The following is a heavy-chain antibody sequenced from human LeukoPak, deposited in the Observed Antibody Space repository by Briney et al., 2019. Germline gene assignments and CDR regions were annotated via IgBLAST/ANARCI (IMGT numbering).Heavy chain of an antibody. J-gene: IGHJ4*02. CDR1: GFTFSNYA. CDR2: ISYDGSNK. D-gene: IGHD4-17*01. CDR3: ARSLSHGDYVDY. V-gene: IGHV3-30*04. Sequence: GGSLRLSCAASGFTFSNYAIHWVRQAPGQGLEWVAVISYDGSNKFYADSVKGRFTISRDNSKNTLYVQMNSLRAEDTAVYYCARSLSHGDYVDYWGQGTLVTVSS.